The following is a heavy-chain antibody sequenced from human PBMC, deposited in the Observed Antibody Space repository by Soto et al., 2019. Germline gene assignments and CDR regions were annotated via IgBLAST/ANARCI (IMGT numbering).Heavy chain of an antibody. V-gene: IGHV4-31*03. CDR3: ARDGAAGQFGSGVGGVSGMDV. CDR1: GGSINSGNYY. CDR2: IYHTGKT. Sequence: QVQLQESGPGLVKPSQALSLTCTVSGGSINSGNYYWTWIRQLPGKGLEWIGSIYHTGKTYYNPSIGSRRPISVDTSKIQSSPKLSPVAAPDTAVYYCARDGAAGQFGSGVGGVSGMDVWGQGTTVTVSS. D-gene: IGHD3-10*01. J-gene: IGHJ6*02.